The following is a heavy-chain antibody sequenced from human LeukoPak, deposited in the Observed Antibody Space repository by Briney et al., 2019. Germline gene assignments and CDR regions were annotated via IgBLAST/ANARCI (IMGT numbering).Heavy chain of an antibody. CDR1: GGSISSGSYY. Sequence: SETLSLTCTVSGGSISSGSYYWSWIRQPAGKGLEWIGRIYTSGSTNYNPSLRSRVTISLDTSKNQFSLRLNSVTAADTAVYYCARDRDGYNFRFDYWGQGTLVTVSS. V-gene: IGHV4-61*02. J-gene: IGHJ4*02. D-gene: IGHD5-24*01. CDR3: ARDRDGYNFRFDY. CDR2: IYTSGST.